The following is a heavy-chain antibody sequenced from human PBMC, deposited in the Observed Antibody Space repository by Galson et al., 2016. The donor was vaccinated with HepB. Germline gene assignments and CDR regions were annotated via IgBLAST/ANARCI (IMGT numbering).Heavy chain of an antibody. CDR2: ISPNAYS. D-gene: IGHD6-19*01. CDR3: ARGSVAATTLLRAAGNWFDS. CDR1: GFDFGDYY. J-gene: IGHJ5*01. V-gene: IGHV3-11*06. Sequence: SLRLSCAASGFDFGDYYMSWIRQTPAKGLEWLSYISPNAYSKYADSVRGRFTISRDNAENSLSLYIDNLRDDDTGLYFCARGSVAATTLLRAAGNWFDSWGPGSQVTVSS.